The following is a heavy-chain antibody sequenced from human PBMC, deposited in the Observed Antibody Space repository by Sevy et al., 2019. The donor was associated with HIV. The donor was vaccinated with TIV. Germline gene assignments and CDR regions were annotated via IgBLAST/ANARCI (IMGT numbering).Heavy chain of an antibody. CDR2: IYSGGST. V-gene: IGHV3-53*01. D-gene: IGHD2-15*01. Sequence: GGSLRLSCAASGFTVSSNYMSWVRQAPGKGLEWVSVIYSGGSTYYADSVKGRFTISRDNSKNTLYLQMNSLRADDTAVYYSARAPKAGRIDAFDIWGQGTMVTVSS. J-gene: IGHJ3*02. CDR1: GFTVSSNY. CDR3: ARAPKAGRIDAFDI.